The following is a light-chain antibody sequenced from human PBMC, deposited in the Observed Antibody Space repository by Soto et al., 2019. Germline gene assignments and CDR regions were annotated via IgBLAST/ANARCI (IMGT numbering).Light chain of an antibody. V-gene: IGKV1-8*01. CDR3: QQYYSFPQT. J-gene: IGKJ1*01. CDR2: DAS. CDR1: QGISIY. Sequence: AIRMTQSPSSLSAFRGDRVTITCLASQGISIYLAWYQQKPGKAPELLIYDASTLQSGVPSRFSGSGSGTDFTLTISCLQSEDFATYYCQQYYSFPQTFGQGTKVDIK.